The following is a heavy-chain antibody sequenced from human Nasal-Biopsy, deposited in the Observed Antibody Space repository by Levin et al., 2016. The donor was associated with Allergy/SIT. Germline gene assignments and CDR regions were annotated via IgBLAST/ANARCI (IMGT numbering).Heavy chain of an antibody. CDR3: ARAPLSGDDWYFDV. D-gene: IGHD5-24*01. CDR1: GYTFTYRY. J-gene: IGHJ2*01. Sequence: SVKVSCKASGYTFTYRYLHWVRQAPGQALEWLGWITPYNGNTNYAQKFQDRVTITRDTSLSFVYMELSGLRSEDTATYYCARAPLSGDDWYFDVWGRGTLVTVSS. V-gene: IGHV1-45*02. CDR2: ITPYNGNT.